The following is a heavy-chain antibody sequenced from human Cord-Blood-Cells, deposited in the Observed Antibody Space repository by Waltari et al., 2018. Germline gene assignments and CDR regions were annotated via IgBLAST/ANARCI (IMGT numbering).Heavy chain of an antibody. Sequence: QVQLQESGPGLVKPSETLSLTCTVSGYSISRGSYWGWIRQPPGKGLEWIGSIYHSGSTYYNPSLKSRVTISVDTSKNQFSLKLSSVTAADTAVYYCASIAARDAFDIWGQGTMVTVSS. J-gene: IGHJ3*02. V-gene: IGHV4-38-2*02. CDR3: ASIAARDAFDI. D-gene: IGHD6-6*01. CDR1: GYSISRGSY. CDR2: IYHSGST.